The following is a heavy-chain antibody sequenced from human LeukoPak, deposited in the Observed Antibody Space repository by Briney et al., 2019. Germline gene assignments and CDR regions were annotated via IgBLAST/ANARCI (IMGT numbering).Heavy chain of an antibody. CDR1: GFTFSSYW. CDR2: IKQDGSEK. Sequence: QPGGSLGLSCAASGFTFSSYWMSWVRQTPGKGLEWVANIKQDGSEKYYVDSVKGRFTISRDNAKNSLYLQMNSLRAEDTAVYYCATAYTAMDAFDIWGQGTMVTVSS. J-gene: IGHJ3*02. D-gene: IGHD5-18*01. CDR3: ATAYTAMDAFDI. V-gene: IGHV3-7*01.